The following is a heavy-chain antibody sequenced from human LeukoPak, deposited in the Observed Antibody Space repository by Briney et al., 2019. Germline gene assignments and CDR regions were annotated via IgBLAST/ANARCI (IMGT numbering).Heavy chain of an antibody. CDR2: IWYDGSNK. Sequence: GGSLRLSCAASGFTFSSYGMHWVRQAPGKGLEWVAVIWYDGSNKYYADSVKGRFTISRDNSKNTLYLQMNSLRAEDTAVYYCAKHPDSIGQGYWGQGTLVTASS. CDR3: AKHPDSIGQGY. J-gene: IGHJ4*02. CDR1: GFTFSSYG. D-gene: IGHD3-22*01. V-gene: IGHV3-33*06.